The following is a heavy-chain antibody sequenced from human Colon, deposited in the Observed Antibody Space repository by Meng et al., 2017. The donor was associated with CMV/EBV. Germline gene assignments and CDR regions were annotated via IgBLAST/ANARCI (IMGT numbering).Heavy chain of an antibody. CDR1: GFTFSSYS. Sequence: SGFTFSSYSMNWVRQAPGKGLEWVSSISSSSSYIYYADSVKGRFTISRDNAKNSLYLQMNSLRAEDTAVYYCARDYPYYDFWRGFDYWGQGTLVTVSS. J-gene: IGHJ4*02. D-gene: IGHD3-3*01. CDR2: ISSSSSYI. CDR3: ARDYPYYDFWRGFDY. V-gene: IGHV3-21*01.